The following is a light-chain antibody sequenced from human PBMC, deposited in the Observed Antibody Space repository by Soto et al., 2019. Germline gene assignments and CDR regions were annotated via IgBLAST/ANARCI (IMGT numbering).Light chain of an antibody. V-gene: IGKV3-15*01. CDR1: QSVGST. J-gene: IGKJ5*01. CDR3: QVYGPSPPIT. CDR2: GAS. Sequence: EIVMTQSPATLSVSPGERATLSCRASQSVGSTLAWYQQKPGQAPRLLIYGASTRATGVPARFSGSGSGTDFTLTISRLEPEDFAVYYCQVYGPSPPITFGQGTRLEIK.